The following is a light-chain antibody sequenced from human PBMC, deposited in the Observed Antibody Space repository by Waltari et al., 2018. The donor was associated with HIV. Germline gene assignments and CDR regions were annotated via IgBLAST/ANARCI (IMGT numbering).Light chain of an antibody. CDR3: ASWDDNLGHWV. CDR2: RND. V-gene: IGLV1-44*01. CDR1: KSNVGNNF. Sequence: QSVLTQPPSASRTPGQRVLMSCSGNKSNVGNNFVSWFQQVPGGAPKLVIYRNDRRPSGVPDRFSGAKSDSSASLAISGLQSDDEADYCCASWDDNLGHWVFGVGTKLTV. J-gene: IGLJ3*02.